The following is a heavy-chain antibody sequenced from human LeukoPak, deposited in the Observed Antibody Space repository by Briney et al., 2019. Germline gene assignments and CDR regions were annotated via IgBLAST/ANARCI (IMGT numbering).Heavy chain of an antibody. CDR3: ARLLADY. J-gene: IGHJ4*02. CDR1: GGSISSSSYY. CDR2: IYYSGST. V-gene: IGHV4-39*01. Sequence: PSETLSLTCTVSGGSISSSSYYWGWIRQPPGKGLEWIGSIYYSGSTYYNPSLKSRVTISVDTSKNQFSLKLSSVTAADTAVYYCARLLADYWGQGTLVTVSS.